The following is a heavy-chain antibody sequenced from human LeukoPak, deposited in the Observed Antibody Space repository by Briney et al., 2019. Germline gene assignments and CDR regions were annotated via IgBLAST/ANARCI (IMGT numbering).Heavy chain of an antibody. CDR2: ISYDGSNK. CDR3: ASPLTRADSSGYYYGGDFDY. D-gene: IGHD3-22*01. V-gene: IGHV3-30-3*01. Sequence: GGSLRLSCAASGFTFSSYAMHWVRQAPGKGLEWVAVISYDGSNKYYADSVKGRFTISRDNSKNTLYLQMNSLRAEDTAVYYCASPLTRADSSGYYYGGDFDYWGQGTLVTVSS. J-gene: IGHJ4*02. CDR1: GFTFSSYA.